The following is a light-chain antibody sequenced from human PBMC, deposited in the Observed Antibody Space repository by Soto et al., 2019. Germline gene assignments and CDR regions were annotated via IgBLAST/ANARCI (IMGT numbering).Light chain of an antibody. V-gene: IGKV3D-15*01. CDR2: GAS. CDR3: QQYYNCSPET. Sequence: EIVMTKSPATLSVSPGERATLSCRASQSVSSNLAWYQQKPGQAPRLLIYGASTRATGIPARFSGSGSGTEFTLTISSLQYEDFAVYYCQQYYNCSPETFGQGTKVDI. CDR1: QSVSSN. J-gene: IGKJ1*01.